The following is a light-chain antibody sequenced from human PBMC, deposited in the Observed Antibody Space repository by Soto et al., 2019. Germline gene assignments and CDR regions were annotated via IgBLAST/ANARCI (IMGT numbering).Light chain of an antibody. CDR1: QSVSGN. CDR3: QQYGSSPWT. J-gene: IGKJ1*01. V-gene: IGKV3-15*01. Sequence: EIVMTQSPATLSVSPGERATLSCRASQSVSGNLAWYQQKPGQDPRLLIYGASTRATGIPARFSGSGSGTEFTLTITSLQSDDFAVYHCQQYGSSPWTFGQGTKVDI. CDR2: GAS.